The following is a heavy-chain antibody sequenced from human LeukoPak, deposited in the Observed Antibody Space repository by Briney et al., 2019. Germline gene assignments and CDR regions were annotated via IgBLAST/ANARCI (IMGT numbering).Heavy chain of an antibody. V-gene: IGHV3-53*01. CDR2: IYSGGTT. J-gene: IGHJ4*02. D-gene: IGHD3-16*01. CDR3: ARVGHTSLGFDY. CDR1: GFTVSSNY. Sequence: GGSLRLSCAASGFTVSSNYMSWVRQAPGKGLEWVSVIYSGGTTNYADSVKGRFTISRDNSKNTLFLQMNNLRAEDTAVYYCARVGHTSLGFDYWGQGTLVTVSS.